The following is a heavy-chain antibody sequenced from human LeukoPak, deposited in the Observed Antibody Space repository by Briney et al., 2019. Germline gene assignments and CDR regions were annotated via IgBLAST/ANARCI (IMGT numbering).Heavy chain of an antibody. Sequence: QPGGSLRLSCAASGXTFSSSWMHWVRQAPGKGLVWVSRINSDGSKTDYADSVKGRFTISRDNSKNTLFLQMNSLRADDTAVFYCAKDGGFYGENFDYWGQGTLVTVSS. J-gene: IGHJ4*02. D-gene: IGHD4-17*01. CDR3: AKDGGFYGENFDY. CDR2: INSDGSKT. CDR1: GXTFSSSW. V-gene: IGHV3-74*01.